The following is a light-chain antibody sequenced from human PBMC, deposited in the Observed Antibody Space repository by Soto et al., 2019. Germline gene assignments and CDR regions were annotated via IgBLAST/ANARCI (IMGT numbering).Light chain of an antibody. CDR3: SAYTTTSTPV. CDR1: RNDVGAFQY. CDR2: EVS. Sequence: QSVLTQPASVSGSPGQSITISCTGNRNDVGAFQYVSWYQHRPGKAAKLLIYEVSSRPSGVSARFSGSKSGNTASLTISGLQSEDDADYYCSAYTTTSTPVFGPGTKLTVL. J-gene: IGLJ1*01. V-gene: IGLV2-14*01.